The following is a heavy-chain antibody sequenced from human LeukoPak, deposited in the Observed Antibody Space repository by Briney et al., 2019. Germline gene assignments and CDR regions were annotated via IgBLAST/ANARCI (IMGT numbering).Heavy chain of an antibody. CDR3: ARDWGVVPAAIYAFDI. CDR2: ISSSSSTI. D-gene: IGHD2-2*01. V-gene: IGHV3-48*01. Sequence: GGSLRLSCAASGFTFSSYGMHWVRQAPGKGLEWVSYISSSSSTIYYADSVKGRFTISRDNAKNSLYLQMNSLRAEDTAVYYCARDWGVVPAAIYAFDIWGQGTMVTVSS. CDR1: GFTFSSYG. J-gene: IGHJ3*02.